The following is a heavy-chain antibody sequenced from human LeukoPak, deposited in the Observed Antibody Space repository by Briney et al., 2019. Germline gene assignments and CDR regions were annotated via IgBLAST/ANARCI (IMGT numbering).Heavy chain of an antibody. CDR2: VSTSNGNT. CDR3: ARDGLGSWGSYRELDS. J-gene: IGHJ4*02. CDR1: GYTFKIYG. V-gene: IGHV1-18*01. Sequence: ASVKVSCKASGYTFKIYGFSWVRQAPGQGLEWVGWVSTSNGNTKYAQNFQGRVTLTTETSTTTAYMELRDLRSDDTAVYYCARDGLGSWGSYRELDSWGQGTLVTVSS. D-gene: IGHD3-16*02.